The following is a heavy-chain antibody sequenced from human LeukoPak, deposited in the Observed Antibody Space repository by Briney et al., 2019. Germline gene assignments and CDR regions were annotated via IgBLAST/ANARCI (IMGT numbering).Heavy chain of an antibody. CDR1: GYTFTGYY. Sequence: ASVKVSCKASGYTFTGYYMHWVRQAPGQGLEWMGRINPNSGGTNYAQKFQGRVTMTRDTSISTAYMELSRLRSDDTAVYYCASRDGYNFDYFDYWGQGTLVTVSS. CDR3: ASRDGYNFDYFDY. J-gene: IGHJ4*02. D-gene: IGHD5-24*01. CDR2: INPNSGGT. V-gene: IGHV1-2*06.